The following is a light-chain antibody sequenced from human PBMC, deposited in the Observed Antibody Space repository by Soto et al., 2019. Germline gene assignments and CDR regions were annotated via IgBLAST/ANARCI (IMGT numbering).Light chain of an antibody. CDR1: QSVSSSY. CDR2: GAS. V-gene: IGKV3-20*01. Sequence: EIVLTQSPGTLSLSPGERATLSCRASQSVSSSYLAWYQQKPGQAPRLLIYGASSRATGIPDRFSGSGSGTEFTLTISRLEPEDFAVYYCQQYGSSRKWTFGQGTKVEIK. J-gene: IGKJ1*01. CDR3: QQYGSSRKWT.